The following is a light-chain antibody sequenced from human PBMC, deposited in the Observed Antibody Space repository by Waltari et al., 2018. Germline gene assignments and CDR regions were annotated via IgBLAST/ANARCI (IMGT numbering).Light chain of an antibody. J-gene: IGKJ2*01. CDR3: QQSSSSPWYT. Sequence: DIRMTQSPSSLSASVGDRVTITCRASQNINNYLNWYQQKPGKAPKLLFYAASTLQRGVPSRFSGSGSGTDFTLTISSLQPEDFATYYCQQSSSSPWYTFGQGTKLEI. CDR2: AAS. V-gene: IGKV1-39*01. CDR1: QNINNY.